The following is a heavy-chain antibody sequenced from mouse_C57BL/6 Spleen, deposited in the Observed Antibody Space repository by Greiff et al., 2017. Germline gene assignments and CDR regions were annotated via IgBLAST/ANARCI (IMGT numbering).Heavy chain of an antibody. J-gene: IGHJ2*01. CDR2: ILPGSGST. CDR3: ARTSGYEGGLDYFDY. V-gene: IGHV1-9*01. Sequence: QVQLQQSGAELMKPGASVKLSCKATGYTFTGYWIEWVKQRPGHGLEWIGEILPGSGSTNYNEKFKGKATFTADTSSNTAYMQRSSLTTEDSAIYYCARTSGYEGGLDYFDYGGQGTTRTGSS. CDR1: GYTFTGYW. D-gene: IGHD2-2*01.